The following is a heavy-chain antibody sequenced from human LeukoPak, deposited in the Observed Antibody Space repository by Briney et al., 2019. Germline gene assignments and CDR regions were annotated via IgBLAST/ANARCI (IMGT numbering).Heavy chain of an antibody. Sequence: PSETLSLTCAVYGGAFSGYYWSWIRQPPGKGLEWIGGINHSGSTNYNPSLKSRVTISVDTSKNQFSLKLSSVTAADTAVYYCARVSRGLRFLEWLSDNWFDPWGQGTLVTVSS. CDR2: INHSGST. CDR3: ARVSRGLRFLEWLSDNWFDP. J-gene: IGHJ5*02. V-gene: IGHV4-34*01. CDR1: GGAFSGYY. D-gene: IGHD3-3*01.